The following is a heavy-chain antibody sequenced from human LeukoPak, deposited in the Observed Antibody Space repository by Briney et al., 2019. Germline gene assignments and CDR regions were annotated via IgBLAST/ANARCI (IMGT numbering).Heavy chain of an antibody. J-gene: IGHJ4*02. CDR3: AKDGRGRTFFGDIEY. V-gene: IGHV3-30*18. CDR2: ISNDGDSE. CDR1: GFTFSLYG. D-gene: IGHD3-10*01. Sequence: GGSLRLSCAASGFTFSLYGMHWVRQAPGKGLEWVALISNDGDSEYYIDSVKGRFTISRDNAKDTLYLQMNSLRGEDTAVYYSAKDGRGRTFFGDIEYWGQGTLVAVYS.